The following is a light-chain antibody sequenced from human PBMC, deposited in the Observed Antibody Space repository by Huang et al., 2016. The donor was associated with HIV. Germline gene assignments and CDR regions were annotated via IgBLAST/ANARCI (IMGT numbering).Light chain of an antibody. CDR3: QQYNDWPLFT. J-gene: IGKJ3*01. Sequence: EIVMTQSPATLSVFPGERATLSCRASQSVSSNLAWYQQKPGQAPRLLIYVASTRATGIPASFSGSGSGTEFTLTISSLQSEDFAVYYCQQYNDWPLFTFGPGTKVDIK. CDR2: VAS. CDR1: QSVSSN. V-gene: IGKV3-15*01.